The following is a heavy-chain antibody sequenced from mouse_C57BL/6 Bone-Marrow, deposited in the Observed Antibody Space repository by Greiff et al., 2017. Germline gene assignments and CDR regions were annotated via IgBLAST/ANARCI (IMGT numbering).Heavy chain of an antibody. CDR2: IRNKANGYTT. CDR3: AKSGDGDPYAMDY. D-gene: IGHD2-13*01. J-gene: IGHJ4*01. V-gene: IGHV7-3*01. CDR1: GFTFTDYY. Sequence: EVKLVESGGGLVQPGGSLSLSCAASGFTFTDYYMSWVRQPPGKALEWLGFIRNKANGYTTECSASVKGRFTISRDNSQSILYLPMNALSAEDSATYYGAKSGDGDPYAMDYWGQGTSLTVSS.